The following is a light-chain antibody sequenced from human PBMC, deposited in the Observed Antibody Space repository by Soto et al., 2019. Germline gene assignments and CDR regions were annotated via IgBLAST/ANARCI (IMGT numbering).Light chain of an antibody. CDR1: SSDVGVNKY. V-gene: IGLV2-14*01. J-gene: IGLJ3*02. Sequence: QSALTQPASVSGSPGQSITISCTGTSSDVGVNKYVSWYQQRPGKAPKLMIYEVFNRPSGVSNRFSGSQSGNTASLTISGLQAEDEADYYCSSSTDDNPPVFGGGTKLTVL. CDR2: EVF. CDR3: SSSTDDNPPV.